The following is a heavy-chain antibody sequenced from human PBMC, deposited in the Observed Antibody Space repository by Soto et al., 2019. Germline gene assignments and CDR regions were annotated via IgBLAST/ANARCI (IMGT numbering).Heavy chain of an antibody. CDR3: ARHQGSDDILTGSPPYYYYGMDV. CDR2: MNPNSGNT. D-gene: IGHD3-9*01. CDR1: GYTFTSYD. J-gene: IGHJ6*02. V-gene: IGHV1-8*01. Sequence: ASVKVSCKASGYTFTSYDINWVRQATGQGLEWMGWMNPNSGNTGYAQKFQGRVTMTRNTSISTAYMELSSLRSEDTAVYYCARHQGSDDILTGSPPYYYYGMDVWGQGTTVTVSS.